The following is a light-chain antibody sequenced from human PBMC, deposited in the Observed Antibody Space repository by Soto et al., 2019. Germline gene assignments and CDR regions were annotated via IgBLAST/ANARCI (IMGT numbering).Light chain of an antibody. CDR1: NIGSET. V-gene: IGLV3-21*02. Sequence: SSELTQPPSVSVAPGQTARITCGGNNIGSETVHWYQQEPGQAPVLVVYDDDDRPSGIPERFSGSNSGNTATLTISRVEAGDEADYYCQVWDSSSDHWVFGGGTQLTVL. J-gene: IGLJ3*02. CDR3: QVWDSSSDHWV. CDR2: DDD.